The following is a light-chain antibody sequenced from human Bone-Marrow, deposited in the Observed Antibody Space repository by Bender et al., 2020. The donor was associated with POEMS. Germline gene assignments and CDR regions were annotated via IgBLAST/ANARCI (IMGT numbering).Light chain of an antibody. CDR2: YDR. CDR3: CSYAGRSIYV. V-gene: IGLV3-21*01. CDR1: NIGSTS. Sequence: SYVLTQPPSVSVAPGETATITCGGNNIGSTSVHWYQQKPGQAPVLVIYYDRDRPSGIPDRFSGSKSGNTASLTISGLQVEDEADYYCCSYAGRSIYVFGSGTTVTVL. J-gene: IGLJ1*01.